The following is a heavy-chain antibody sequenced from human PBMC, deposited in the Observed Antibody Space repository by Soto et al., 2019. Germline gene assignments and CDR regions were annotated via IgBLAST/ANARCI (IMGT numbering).Heavy chain of an antibody. CDR3: AREYSSSSGRTRDI. V-gene: IGHV4-4*07. D-gene: IGHD6-6*01. CDR2: IYTSGST. CDR1: GASINGYF. Sequence: QVQLQESGPGLVKPSETLSLTCTVSGASINGYFWSWIRQPAGKGLAWIGRIYTSGSTNYNPSLKSRVTMSVDTSKNQFSLKLSYVTAADTAVYYCAREYSSSSGRTRDIWGQGTMVTVSS. J-gene: IGHJ3*02.